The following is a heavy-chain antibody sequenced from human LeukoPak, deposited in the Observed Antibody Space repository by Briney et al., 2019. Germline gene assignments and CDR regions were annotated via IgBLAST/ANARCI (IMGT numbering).Heavy chain of an antibody. J-gene: IGHJ4*02. Sequence: GSLRLSCAASGFTISSYEMNWVRQAPGKGLEWVSYISSSGSTIYYADSVKGRFTISRDNAKNSLYLQMNSLRAEDTAVYYCARGLSVVVAATPLGYFDYWGQGTLVTVSS. CDR3: ARGLSVVVAATPLGYFDY. CDR1: GFTISSYE. V-gene: IGHV3-48*03. CDR2: ISSSGSTI. D-gene: IGHD2-15*01.